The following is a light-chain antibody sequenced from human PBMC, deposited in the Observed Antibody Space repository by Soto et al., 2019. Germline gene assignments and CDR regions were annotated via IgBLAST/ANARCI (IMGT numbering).Light chain of an antibody. J-gene: IGLJ1*01. CDR2: EVS. CDR3: SSYTSSSTLGYV. Sequence: QSVLTQPASVSGSPGQSITISCTGTSSDVGGYNYVSWYQQHPGKAPKLMIYEVSNRPSGVSNRFSGPKSGNTASLTISGLQAEDEADYYCSSYTSSSTLGYVFGTGTKLTVL. CDR1: SSDVGGYNY. V-gene: IGLV2-14*01.